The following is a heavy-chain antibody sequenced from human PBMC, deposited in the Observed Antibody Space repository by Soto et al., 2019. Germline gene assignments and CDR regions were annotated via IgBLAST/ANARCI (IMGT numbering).Heavy chain of an antibody. D-gene: IGHD2-2*01. CDR3: TKGRSTSCFAPVDY. CDR1: GFIFDDYA. CDR2: ISWNSGTI. Sequence: EVHLVESGGGLVQPGRSLRLSCAASGFIFDDYAMHWVRQAPGKGLEWVSSISWNSGTIVYADSVKGRFTISRDNAKNFLYLQMNSLRTVDTAFYYCTKGRSTSCFAPVDYWGQGTLVTVSS. J-gene: IGHJ4*02. V-gene: IGHV3-9*01.